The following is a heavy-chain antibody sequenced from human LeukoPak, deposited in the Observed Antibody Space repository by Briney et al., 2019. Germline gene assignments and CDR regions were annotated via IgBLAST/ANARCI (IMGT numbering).Heavy chain of an antibody. D-gene: IGHD5-18*01. CDR3: AKQWIQLWSPYFDF. CDR2: IYYSGST. CDR1: GGPISSSSYY. V-gene: IGHV4-39*01. J-gene: IGHJ4*02. Sequence: PSETLSLTCTVSGGPISSSSYYWGWIRQPPGKGLEWIGSIYYSGSTYYNPSLKSRVTISVDTSKNQFSLKLNSVTAADTAVYYCAKQWIQLWSPYFDFWGQGTLVTVSS.